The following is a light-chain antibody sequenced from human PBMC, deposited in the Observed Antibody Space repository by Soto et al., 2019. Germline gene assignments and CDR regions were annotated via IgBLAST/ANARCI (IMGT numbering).Light chain of an antibody. CDR3: SSYAGSNNWV. V-gene: IGLV2-8*01. CDR2: DVT. J-gene: IGLJ3*02. Sequence: QSALTQPPSASGSPGQSVTISCTGTSSDVGGYNYVSWYQQHPGKAPKLMIYDVTKRPSGVPDRFSGSKSGSTASLTVSGLQAEDEADYYCSSYAGSNNWVFGGGTKVTV. CDR1: SSDVGGYNY.